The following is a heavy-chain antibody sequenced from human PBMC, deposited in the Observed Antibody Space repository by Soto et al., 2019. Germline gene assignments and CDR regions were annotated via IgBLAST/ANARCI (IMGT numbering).Heavy chain of an antibody. CDR1: GFTFTTYY. V-gene: IGHV1-46*01. Sequence: QVRLVQSGAEVKKPGASVSISCKTSGFTFTTYYIHWGRQAPGQGLEWMGMIDPSGGSTTYAQKFQGRITMTSDMSTSTVYMELSSLRSEDTAVYDCARVPYDTTGYYAFWGQGTLVTVSS. CDR2: IDPSGGST. CDR3: ARVPYDTTGYYAF. J-gene: IGHJ4*02. D-gene: IGHD3-22*01.